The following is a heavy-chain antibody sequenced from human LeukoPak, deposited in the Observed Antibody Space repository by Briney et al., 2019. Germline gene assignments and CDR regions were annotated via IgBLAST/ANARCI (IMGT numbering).Heavy chain of an antibody. J-gene: IGHJ4*02. Sequence: GASVKVSCKVSGYTLTELSMHWVRQAPGKGLEWMGGFDPEDGETIYAQKFQGRVTMTEDTSTDTAYMELSSLRSEDTAVYYCATVAYYDSSGFFDYWGQGTLVTVSS. CDR1: GYTLTELS. V-gene: IGHV1-24*01. D-gene: IGHD3-22*01. CDR2: FDPEDGET. CDR3: ATVAYYDSSGFFDY.